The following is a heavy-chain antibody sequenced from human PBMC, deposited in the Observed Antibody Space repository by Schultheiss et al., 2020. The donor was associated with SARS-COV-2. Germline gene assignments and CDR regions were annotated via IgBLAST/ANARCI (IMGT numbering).Heavy chain of an antibody. V-gene: IGHV3-30*01. CDR1: GFTFSSYA. J-gene: IGHJ3*02. Sequence: GGSLRLSCAASGFTFSSYAMHWVRQAPGKGLEWVAVISYDGSNKYYADSVKGRFTISRDNSKNTLYLQMNSLRAEDTAVYYCARDRRDSSGPFDAFDIWGQGTMVTVSS. D-gene: IGHD3-22*01. CDR2: ISYDGSNK. CDR3: ARDRRDSSGPFDAFDI.